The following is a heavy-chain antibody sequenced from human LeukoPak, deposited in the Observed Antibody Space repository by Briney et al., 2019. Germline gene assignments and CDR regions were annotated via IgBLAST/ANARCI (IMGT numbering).Heavy chain of an antibody. CDR1: GFSLSTSGMC. J-gene: IGHJ5*02. Sequence: SGPALVKPTQTLALTRTFSGFSLSTSGMCVSWIRQPPGKALEWLARIDWDDDKYYSTSLKTRLTISKDTSKNQVVLTMTNMDPVDTATYYCAHQPRIAAAFDPWGQGTLVTVSS. CDR3: AHQPRIAAAFDP. D-gene: IGHD6-13*01. V-gene: IGHV2-70*11. CDR2: IDWDDDK.